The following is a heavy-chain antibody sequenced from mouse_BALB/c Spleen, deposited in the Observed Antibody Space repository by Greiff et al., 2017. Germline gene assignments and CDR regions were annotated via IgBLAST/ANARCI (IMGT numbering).Heavy chain of an antibody. Sequence: EVMLVESGGGLVKPGGSLKLSCAASGFTFSSYAMSWVRQTPEKRLEWVASISSGGSTYYPDSVKGRFTISRDNARNILYLQMSSLRSEDTAMYYCARGQAMGYWGQGTSGTVSS. CDR2: ISSGGST. V-gene: IGHV5-6-5*01. J-gene: IGHJ4*01. CDR1: GFTFSSYA. CDR3: ARGQAMGY.